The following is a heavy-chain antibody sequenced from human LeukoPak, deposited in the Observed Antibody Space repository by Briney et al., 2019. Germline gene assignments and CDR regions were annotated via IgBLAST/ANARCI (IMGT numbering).Heavy chain of an antibody. V-gene: IGHV3-48*03. D-gene: IGHD6-13*01. CDR2: ISSSGSTI. CDR3: AREAAADVFDI. J-gene: IGHJ3*02. Sequence: SGGSLRPSCAASRLTLSSYEMNWVRQTPGKGRVWVSYISSSGSTISYADSVKGRFTISRDNAKKPLYLQMNSLRADDTAVYYCAREAAADVFDIWGQGTMVTVSS. CDR1: RLTLSSYE.